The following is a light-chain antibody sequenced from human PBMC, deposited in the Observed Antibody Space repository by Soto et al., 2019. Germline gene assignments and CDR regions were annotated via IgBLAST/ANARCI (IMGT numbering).Light chain of an antibody. Sequence: DIVMTQSPLSLPVTPGEPASISCRSSQSLLHTDGYNYLDWFLQKPGQSPQLLIYVASNRASGVPDRFSGSGSGTDFTLKISTVEAEDVGVYYCMQSLQTPRTFDQGTKVEI. CDR1: QSLLHTDGYNY. V-gene: IGKV2-28*01. CDR3: MQSLQTPRT. CDR2: VAS. J-gene: IGKJ1*01.